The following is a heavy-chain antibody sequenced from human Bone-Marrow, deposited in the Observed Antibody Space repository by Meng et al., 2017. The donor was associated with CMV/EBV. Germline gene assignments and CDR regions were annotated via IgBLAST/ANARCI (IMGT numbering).Heavy chain of an antibody. CDR3: ARRPIHDLLTGLDY. CDR1: GFTFSGYW. D-gene: IGHD3-9*01. CDR2: INDSGTS. V-gene: IGHV4-34*01. Sequence: GSLRLSCAASGFTFSGYWMSWIRQSPGKGLEWIGEINDSGTSNYLPSLKSRVTISVDTSKNQFSLRMNSLIAADTAVYYCARRPIHDLLTGLDYWSQGTLVTFSS. J-gene: IGHJ4*02.